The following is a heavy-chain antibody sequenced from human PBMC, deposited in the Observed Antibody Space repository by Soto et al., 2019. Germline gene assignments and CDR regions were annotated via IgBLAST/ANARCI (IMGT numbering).Heavy chain of an antibody. Sequence: GWSLRLSCAASGFTFSSYAMSWVRQAPGKGLEWVSAISGSGGSTYYADSVKGRFTISRDNSKNTLYLQMNSLRAEDTAVYYCAKDPIAAAGTGWFDPWGQGTLVTVSS. V-gene: IGHV3-23*01. D-gene: IGHD6-13*01. CDR2: ISGSGGST. J-gene: IGHJ5*02. CDR1: GFTFSSYA. CDR3: AKDPIAAAGTGWFDP.